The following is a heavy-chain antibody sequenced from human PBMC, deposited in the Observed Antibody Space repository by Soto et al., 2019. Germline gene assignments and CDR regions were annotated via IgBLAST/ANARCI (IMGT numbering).Heavy chain of an antibody. D-gene: IGHD3-3*01. CDR2: ISEERRDG. Sequence: GGSLRLSCAASGFTFSSYGMHWVRQAPGEGQGLRREISEERRDGNEGGSRRGRYTKNRDNSKNTLYLQMNSLRAEDTAVYYCAKGKLWSSYYYWNFDLWGRGTLVTVSS. J-gene: IGHJ2*01. CDR3: AKGKLWSSYYYWNFDL. V-gene: IGHV3-30*18. CDR1: GFTFSSYG.